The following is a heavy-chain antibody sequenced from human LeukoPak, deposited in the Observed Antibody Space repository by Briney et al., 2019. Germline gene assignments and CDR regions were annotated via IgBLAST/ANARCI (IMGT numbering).Heavy chain of an antibody. J-gene: IGHJ5*02. CDR3: ARGGRHYDFWSGYYFENWFDP. Sequence: SQTLSLTCTVSGGSISSGSYYWSWIRQPPGKGLEWIGEINHSGSTNYNPSLKSRVTISVDTSKNQFSLKLSSVTAADTAVYYCARGGRHYDFWSGYYFENWFDPWGQGTLVTVSS. D-gene: IGHD3-3*01. CDR2: INHSGST. CDR1: GGSISSGSYY. V-gene: IGHV4-39*07.